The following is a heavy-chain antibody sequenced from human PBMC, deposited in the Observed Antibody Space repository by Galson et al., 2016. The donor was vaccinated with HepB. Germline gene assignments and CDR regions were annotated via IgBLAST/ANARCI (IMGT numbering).Heavy chain of an antibody. CDR1: GDSVSNNSAG. Sequence: CAISGDSVSNNSAGWNWIRQSPSRGLEWLGRTYYRSKWYDDYAVSVKSRITIRSDTSRNQFSLQLNSVTPDDTAVYYCARGVEVPVAGDWVDPWGQGTLVTVSS. J-gene: IGHJ5*02. V-gene: IGHV6-1*01. D-gene: IGHD2-2*01. CDR2: TYYRSKWYD. CDR3: ARGVEVPVAGDWVDP.